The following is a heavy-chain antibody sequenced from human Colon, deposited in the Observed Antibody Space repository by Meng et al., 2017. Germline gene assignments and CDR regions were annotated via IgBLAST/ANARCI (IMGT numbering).Heavy chain of an antibody. V-gene: IGHV4-59*01. J-gene: IGHJ5*02. Sequence: AQLPRAGPGLVNASEILSITCTGSGGCIYNGFWTWFRQPPGKGLEWIGYVYYSGSTKYNPSLKSRVTISVDTSKNQFFLRLISVTAADTAVYYCARDSSGYNWFDPWGQGTLVTVSS. CDR1: GGCIYNGF. CDR2: VYYSGST. D-gene: IGHD3-22*01. CDR3: ARDSSGYNWFDP.